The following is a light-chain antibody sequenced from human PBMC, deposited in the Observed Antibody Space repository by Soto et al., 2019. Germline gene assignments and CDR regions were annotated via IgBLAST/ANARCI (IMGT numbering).Light chain of an antibody. CDR2: AAS. J-gene: IGKJ1*01. V-gene: IGKV1-27*01. CDR1: QAMSNY. CDR3: QKYNGALWA. Sequence: DTHMTQSPSSLSASVGARVPITRRARQAMSNYLAWYQQQPGKVPKLLIYAASSLQSGVPSRFNGSGSGTDFTLTMSSLQPGDVATYYCQKYNGALWAFGQGTEV.